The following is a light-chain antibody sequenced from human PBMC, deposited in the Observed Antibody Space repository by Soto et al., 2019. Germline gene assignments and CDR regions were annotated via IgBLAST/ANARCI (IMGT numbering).Light chain of an antibody. J-gene: IGKJ3*01. CDR3: QHYGSSPLFT. CDR2: GTS. CDR1: QSVSNSY. V-gene: IGKV3-20*01. Sequence: ILTQSPATLSLSPGERATLSCRASQSVSNSYLFWYQQKTGQAPRLLIYGTSSRATGVPDRFSGSGSGTDFTLTISRLEPEDVAVYYCQHYGSSPLFTFGPGTKVDFK.